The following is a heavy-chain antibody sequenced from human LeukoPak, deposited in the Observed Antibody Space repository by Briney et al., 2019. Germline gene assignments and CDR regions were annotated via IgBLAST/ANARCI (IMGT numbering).Heavy chain of an antibody. CDR3: ARDGYDLWSGYYTIFYYYYYMDV. CDR2: ISSSSSSTI. Sequence: GGSLRLSCAASGFTFSSYSMNWVRQAPGKGLEWVSYISSSSSSTIYYADSVKGRFTISRDNAKNSLYLQMNSLRAEDTAVYYCARDGYDLWSGYYTIFYYYYYMDVWGKGTTVTDSS. CDR1: GFTFSSYS. J-gene: IGHJ6*03. V-gene: IGHV3-48*01. D-gene: IGHD3-3*01.